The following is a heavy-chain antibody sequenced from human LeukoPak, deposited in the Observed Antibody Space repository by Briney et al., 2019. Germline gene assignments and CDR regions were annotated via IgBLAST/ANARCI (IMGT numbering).Heavy chain of an antibody. V-gene: IGHV4-39*07. Sequence: KASETLSLTCTVSSGSISSSSYYWGWIRQPPGKGLEWIGSIYYSGSTYYNPSLKSRVTISVDTSKNQFSLKLSSVTAADTAVYYCARSRPYYYDSSGYFMAGFDPWGQGTLVTVSS. CDR2: IYYSGST. D-gene: IGHD3-22*01. CDR3: ARSRPYYYDSSGYFMAGFDP. J-gene: IGHJ5*02. CDR1: SGSISSSSYY.